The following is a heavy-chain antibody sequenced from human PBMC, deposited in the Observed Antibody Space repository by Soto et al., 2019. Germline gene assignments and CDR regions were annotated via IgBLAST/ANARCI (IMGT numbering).Heavy chain of an antibody. CDR1: GVTFSNYA. D-gene: IGHD6-13*01. V-gene: IGHV3-64*04. CDR2: IRSDGGGT. J-gene: IGHJ6*02. CDR3: AGIDYSTSAGV. Sequence: GGSLRLSCSVSGVTFSNYAMHWVRQAPGKGLEYVSAIRSDGGGTYYADSVKGRFTISRDNSKNTLYLQMSSLRAEDTAVYFCAGIDYSTSAGVWGQGTTVTVYS.